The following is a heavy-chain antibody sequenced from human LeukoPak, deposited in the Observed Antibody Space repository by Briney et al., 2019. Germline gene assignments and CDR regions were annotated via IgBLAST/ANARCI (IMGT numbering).Heavy chain of an antibody. CDR3: ARGRDDWLSFGKNLPYFDY. J-gene: IGHJ4*02. CDR1: GGSISSYY. CDR2: IYTSGST. D-gene: IGHD3-9*01. V-gene: IGHV4-4*09. Sequence: SETLSLTCTVSGGSISSYYWSWIRQPPGKGLEWIGYIYTSGSTNYNPSLKSRVTISVDTSKNQFSLKLSSVTAADTAVYYCARGRDDWLSFGKNLPYFDYWGQGTLVTVSS.